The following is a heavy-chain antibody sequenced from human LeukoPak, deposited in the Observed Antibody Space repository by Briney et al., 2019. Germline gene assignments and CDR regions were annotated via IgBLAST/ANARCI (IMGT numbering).Heavy chain of an antibody. CDR2: IYYSGST. D-gene: IGHD5-24*01. CDR3: ARARAREMATISSAFDI. Sequence: SETLSLTCTVSGGSISSYYWSWIRQPPGKGLEWIGYIYYSGSTNYNPSLKSRVTISVDTSQNQFSLKLSSVTAADTAVYYCARARAREMATISSAFDIWGQGTMVTVSS. J-gene: IGHJ3*02. CDR1: GGSISSYY. V-gene: IGHV4-59*01.